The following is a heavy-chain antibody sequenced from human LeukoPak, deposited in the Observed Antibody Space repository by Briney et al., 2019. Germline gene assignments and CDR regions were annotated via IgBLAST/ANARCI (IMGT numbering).Heavy chain of an antibody. V-gene: IGHV3-30*03. Sequence: GGSLRLSCAASGFTFSSYGMHWVRQAPGKGLEWVAVISYDGSNKYYADSVKGRFTISRDNSKNTLYLQMNSLRAEDTAVYYCARNGVTGTTIVPDYYYYMDVWGKGTTVTVSS. CDR3: ARNGVTGTTIVPDYYYYMDV. D-gene: IGHD1-7*01. J-gene: IGHJ6*03. CDR2: ISYDGSNK. CDR1: GFTFSSYG.